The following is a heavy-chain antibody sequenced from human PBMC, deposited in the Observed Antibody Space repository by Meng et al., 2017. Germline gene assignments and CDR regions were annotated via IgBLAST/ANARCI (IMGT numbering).Heavy chain of an antibody. V-gene: IGHV3-23*01. CDR3: SAYCGGDCLGWWDAFDI. J-gene: IGHJ3*02. D-gene: IGHD2-21*02. CDR2: ISGSGGST. CDR1: GFTFSSYA. Sequence: GESLKISCAASGFTFSSYAMSWVRQAPGKGLEWVSTISGSGGSTDYADSVKGRFTISRDNSKNTPNPQMNSLRAEDTAVYYCSAYCGGDCLGWWDAFDIWGQGTMVTVSS.